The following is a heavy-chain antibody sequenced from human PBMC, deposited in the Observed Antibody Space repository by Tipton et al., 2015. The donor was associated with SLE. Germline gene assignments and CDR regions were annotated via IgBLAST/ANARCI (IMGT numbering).Heavy chain of an antibody. V-gene: IGHV4-59*01. J-gene: IGHJ3*02. CDR2: IYYSGST. CDR1: GGSINSYY. Sequence: TLSLTCTVSGGSINSYYWSWIRQPPGKGLEWSGYIYYSGSTNYNPSLKSRVTISVDTSKNQFSLKLSSVTAADTAVYYCARDSSGWYDPSVRAFDIWGQGTMVTVSS. CDR3: ARDSSGWYDPSVRAFDI. D-gene: IGHD6-19*01.